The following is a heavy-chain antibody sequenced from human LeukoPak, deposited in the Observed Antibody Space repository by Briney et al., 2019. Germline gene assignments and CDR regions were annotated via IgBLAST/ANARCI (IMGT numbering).Heavy chain of an antibody. CDR1: GGTFSSYA. CDR3: ARVEYYDSSGYPRYFDL. J-gene: IGHJ2*01. V-gene: IGHV1-69*13. CDR2: IIPIFGTA. Sequence: SVKVSCKASGGTFSSYAISWVRQAPGQGLEWMGGIIPIFGTANYAQKFQGRVTITADESTSTAYMELSSLRSEDTAVYYCARVEYYDSSGYPRYFDLWGRGTLVTVSS. D-gene: IGHD3-22*01.